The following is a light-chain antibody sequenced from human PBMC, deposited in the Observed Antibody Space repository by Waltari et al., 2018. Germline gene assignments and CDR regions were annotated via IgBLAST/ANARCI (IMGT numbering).Light chain of an antibody. V-gene: IGLV1-44*01. Sequence: QSVLTQPPSASGTPGQRITVSCSGSPSNIESNTVNWYPQLPGRAPKLLLYSNNERPSGVSDRFSGSKSGMSASLAISGLQSEDEADYYCASWDDRLNGFVFGTGTKVTV. CDR3: ASWDDRLNGFV. CDR2: SNN. J-gene: IGLJ1*01. CDR1: PSNIESNT.